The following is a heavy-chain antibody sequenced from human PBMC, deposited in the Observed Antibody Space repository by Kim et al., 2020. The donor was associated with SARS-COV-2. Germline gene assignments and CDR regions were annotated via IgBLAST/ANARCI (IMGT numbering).Heavy chain of an antibody. CDR1: GYSFTSYW. V-gene: IGHV5-10-1*01. J-gene: IGHJ4*02. CDR2: IDPSDSYT. CDR3: AIPARRSGPLDY. Sequence: GEFLKISCKGSGYSFTSYWISWVRQMPGKGLEWMGRIDPSDSYTNYSPSFQGHVTISADKSISTAYLQRSSLKASDTAMYYCAIPARRSGPLDYWGKGTLVTVSS. D-gene: IGHD3-3*01.